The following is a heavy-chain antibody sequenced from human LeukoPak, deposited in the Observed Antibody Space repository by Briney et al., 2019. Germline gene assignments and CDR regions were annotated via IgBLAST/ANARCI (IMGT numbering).Heavy chain of an antibody. V-gene: IGHV3-21*01. CDR3: ARSRPWGYCSGGSCYPTYYYYYYMDV. J-gene: IGHJ6*03. D-gene: IGHD2-15*01. CDR2: ISSSSNYI. CDR1: GFTFSSYS. Sequence: GGSLRLSCAASGFTFSSYSMNWVRQAPGRGLEWVSSISSSSNYIYYVDSVKGRFTISRDNAKNSLFLQMNSLRAEDTAVYFCARSRPWGYCSGGSCYPTYYYYYYMDVWGKGTTVTVSS.